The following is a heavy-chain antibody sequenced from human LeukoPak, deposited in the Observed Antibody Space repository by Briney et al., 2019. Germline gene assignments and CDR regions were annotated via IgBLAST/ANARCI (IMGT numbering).Heavy chain of an antibody. Sequence: SETLSLTCTVSGDSISNYYWSWIRQPPGKGLDWIGYIYYSGSTSYSPSLKSRVTISVDTSRNQFSLKVSSVTAADTAVYYCARDRYSSGQFDYWGQGTLVTVSS. J-gene: IGHJ4*02. CDR3: ARDRYSSGQFDY. CDR1: GDSISNYY. CDR2: IYYSGST. V-gene: IGHV4-59*01. D-gene: IGHD6-19*01.